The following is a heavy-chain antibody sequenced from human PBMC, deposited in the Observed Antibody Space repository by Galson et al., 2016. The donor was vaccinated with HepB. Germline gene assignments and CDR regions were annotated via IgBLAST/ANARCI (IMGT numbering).Heavy chain of an antibody. D-gene: IGHD2-15*01. CDR3: AQSPQGHCTGARCYPLDY. Sequence: SLRLSCAASGFNFSTYALSWVRQAPGKAMEWVSAISGTNDGTYHADSVKGRFTISRDNSKNTLSLQMNTLRVDDTAVYYCAQSPQGHCTGARCYPLDYWGQGILVTVSS. CDR2: ISGTNDGT. CDR1: GFNFSTYA. V-gene: IGHV3-23*01. J-gene: IGHJ4*02.